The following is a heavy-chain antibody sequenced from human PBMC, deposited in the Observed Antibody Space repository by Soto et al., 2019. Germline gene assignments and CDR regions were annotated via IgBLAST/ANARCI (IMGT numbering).Heavy chain of an antibody. CDR3: ATDRFASPVDS. V-gene: IGHV3-15*01. J-gene: IGHJ4*02. Sequence: EVQLVESGGGLVKPGGSLRLSCAASGFTFSDAWMSWVRQAPGKGLEWIGRIKSKSAGGTTDYAAPVKGRFTISRDDSKDTLYLQMNSLKTEETAVYYCATDRFASPVDSWGQGTLVTVSS. CDR2: IKSKSAGGTT. D-gene: IGHD3-10*01. CDR1: GFTFSDAW.